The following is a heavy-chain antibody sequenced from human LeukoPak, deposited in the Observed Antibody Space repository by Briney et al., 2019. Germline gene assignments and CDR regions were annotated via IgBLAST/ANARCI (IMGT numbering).Heavy chain of an antibody. V-gene: IGHV4-34*01. CDR2: INHSGST. D-gene: IGHD4-11*01. J-gene: IGHJ4*02. Sequence: SETLSLTCAVYGGSFGGYYGSWIRQPPGKGLEWIGEINHSGSTNYNPSLKSRVTISVDTSKNQFSLKLSSVTAADTAVYYCARRLGYFDYWGQGTLVTVSS. CDR3: ARRLGYFDY. CDR1: GGSFGGYY.